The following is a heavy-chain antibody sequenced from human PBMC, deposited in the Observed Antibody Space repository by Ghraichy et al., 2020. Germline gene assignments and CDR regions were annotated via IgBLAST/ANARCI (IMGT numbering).Heavy chain of an antibody. D-gene: IGHD4-23*01. CDR1: GFTFSSYW. CDR3: ARGAPDYGGNLPPHY. Sequence: GGSLRLSCAASGFTFSSYWMHWVRQAPGKGLVWVSRINSDGSSTSYADSVKGRFTISRDNAKNTLYLQMNSLRAEDTAVYYCARGAPDYGGNLPPHYWGQGTLVTVSS. V-gene: IGHV3-74*01. J-gene: IGHJ4*02. CDR2: INSDGSST.